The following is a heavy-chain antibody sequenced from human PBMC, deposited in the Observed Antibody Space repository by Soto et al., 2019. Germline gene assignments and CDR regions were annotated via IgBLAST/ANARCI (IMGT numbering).Heavy chain of an antibody. D-gene: IGHD6-19*01. CDR2: VNAGNGNT. CDR3: SRGLAPYYFDY. V-gene: IGHV1-3*01. Sequence: QVQLVQSGAEVKKPGASVKVSCKASGYTFTNYAMHWVRQAPGQRLEWMGWVNAGNGNTKYSLKFQGRVTITRDTSASTAYMDLSSLRSEDTAVYYCSRGLAPYYFDYWGQGTLVTVSS. CDR1: GYTFTNYA. J-gene: IGHJ4*02.